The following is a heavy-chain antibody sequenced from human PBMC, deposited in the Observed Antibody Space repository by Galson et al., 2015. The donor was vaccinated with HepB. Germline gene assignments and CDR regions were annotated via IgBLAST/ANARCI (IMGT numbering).Heavy chain of an antibody. D-gene: IGHD6-13*01. V-gene: IGHV1-8*01. CDR1: GYTFTSYD. CDR2: MNPNSGNT. Sequence: SVKVSCKASGYTFTSYDINWVRQATGQGLEWMGWMNPNSGNTGYAQKFQGRVTMTRNTSISTAYMELSSLRSEDTAVYYCARVGSSWYLDAFDIWGQGTMVTVSS. J-gene: IGHJ3*02. CDR3: ARVGSSWYLDAFDI.